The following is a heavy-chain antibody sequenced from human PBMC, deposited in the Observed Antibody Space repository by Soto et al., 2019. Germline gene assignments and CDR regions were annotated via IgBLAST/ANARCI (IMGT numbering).Heavy chain of an antibody. CDR2: IYYSGSP. D-gene: IGHD3-10*01. CDR3: ARHSLAFRGVSPV. J-gene: IGHJ4*02. Sequence: ASETLSLTCTVSGGSISSYYWSWIRPPPGKGLEWIGYIYYSGSPNYNPSLKSRVTISVDTSKTQFSLKLSSVTAADTAVYYCARHSLAFRGVSPVWGQGALVTVSS. V-gene: IGHV4-59*08. CDR1: GGSISSYY.